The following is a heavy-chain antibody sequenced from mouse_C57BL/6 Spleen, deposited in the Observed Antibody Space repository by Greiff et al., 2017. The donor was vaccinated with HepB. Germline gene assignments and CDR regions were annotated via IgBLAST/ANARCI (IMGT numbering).Heavy chain of an antibody. D-gene: IGHD1-1*01. CDR3: ARRYGSSYDYFDY. CDR1: GYAFSSSW. Sequence: VKLMESGPELVKPGASVKISCKASGYAFSSSWMNWVKQRPGKGLEWIGRIYPGDGDTNYNGKFKGKATLTADKSSSTAYMQLSSLTSEDSAVYFCARRYGSSYDYFDYWGQGTTLTVSS. V-gene: IGHV1-82*01. J-gene: IGHJ2*01. CDR2: IYPGDGDT.